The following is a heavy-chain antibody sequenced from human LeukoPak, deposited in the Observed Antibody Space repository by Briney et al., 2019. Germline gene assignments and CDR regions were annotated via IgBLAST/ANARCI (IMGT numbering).Heavy chain of an antibody. CDR1: GGSISSSSYY. Sequence: SETLSLTCTVSGGSISSSSYYWGWIRQPPGKGLEWIGSIYYSGSTYYNPSLKSRVTISVDTSKNQFSLKLSSVTAADTAVYYCARHRTTVTTSDSHFDYWGQGTLATVSS. CDR3: ARHRTTVTTSDSHFDY. CDR2: IYYSGST. D-gene: IGHD4-17*01. J-gene: IGHJ4*02. V-gene: IGHV4-39*01.